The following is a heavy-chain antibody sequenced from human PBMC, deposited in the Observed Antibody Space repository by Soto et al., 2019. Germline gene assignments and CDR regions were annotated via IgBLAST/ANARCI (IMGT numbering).Heavy chain of an antibody. CDR2: VSDNGGSRGGT. D-gene: IGHD2-21*01. Sequence: SCKASGFMFNNSAMTWVRHAPGQGLQWVASVSDNGGSRGGTYYADSVKGRFTISRDNSKNTLYLQLDSLTGADTAVYYCARAKAVVIAALDIWGQGTMVTVSS. CDR1: GFMFNNSA. CDR3: ARAKAVVIAALDI. V-gene: IGHV3-23*01. J-gene: IGHJ3*02.